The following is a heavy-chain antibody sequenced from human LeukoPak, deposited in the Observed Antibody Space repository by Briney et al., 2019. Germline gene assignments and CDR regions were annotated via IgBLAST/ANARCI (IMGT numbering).Heavy chain of an antibody. V-gene: IGHV4-61*02. CDR1: GGYISSGSYY. CDR3: AKDGLPAVDRWFDP. CDR2: IYTSGST. D-gene: IGHD3-22*01. Sequence: PSETLSLTCTVSGGYISSGSYYWSWIRQPAGKGLEWIGRIYTSGSTNYNPSLKSRVTISVDTSKNQFSLKLSSVTAADTAMYYCAKDGLPAVDRWFDPWGQGTLVTVSS. J-gene: IGHJ5*02.